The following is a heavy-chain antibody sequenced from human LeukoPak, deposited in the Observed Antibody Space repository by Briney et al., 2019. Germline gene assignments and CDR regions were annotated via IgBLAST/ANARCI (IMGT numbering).Heavy chain of an antibody. CDR1: GGSISSGGYS. CDR3: ARGERDGYNSLDF. Sequence: SETLSLTCAVSGGSISSGGYSWSWIRQPPGKGLEWIGYIYYSGSTYYNPSLKSRVTISVDTSKNQFSLKPSSVTAADTAMYYCARGERDGYNSLDFWGQGTLVTVSS. J-gene: IGHJ4*02. CDR2: IYYSGST. V-gene: IGHV4-30-4*07. D-gene: IGHD5-24*01.